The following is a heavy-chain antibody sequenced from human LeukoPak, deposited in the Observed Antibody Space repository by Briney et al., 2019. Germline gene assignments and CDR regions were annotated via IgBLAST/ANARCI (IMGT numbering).Heavy chain of an antibody. V-gene: IGHV4-59*12. D-gene: IGHD3-22*01. CDR3: ARRAVYYYDSSGHRGAFDI. Sequence: SETLSLTCTVSGGSISSYYWSWIRQPPGKGLEWIGEINHSGSTNYNPSLKSRVTISVDRSKNQFSLKLSSVTAADTAVYYCARRAVYYYDSSGHRGAFDIWGQGTMVTVSS. CDR2: INHSGST. CDR1: GGSISSYY. J-gene: IGHJ3*02.